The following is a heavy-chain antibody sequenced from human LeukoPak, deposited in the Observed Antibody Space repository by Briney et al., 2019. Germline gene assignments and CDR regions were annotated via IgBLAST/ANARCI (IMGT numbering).Heavy chain of an antibody. J-gene: IGHJ4*02. D-gene: IGHD2-15*01. V-gene: IGHV1-18*01. CDR1: GYTFTSYG. CDR2: ISAYNGNT. CDR3: ARDRDSGGSCNFDY. Sequence: ASVKVSCKASGYTFTSYGISWVRQAPGQGLEWMGWISAYNGNTNYAQKLQGRVTMSTDTCTSTAYMELRSLRSDDTAVYYCARDRDSGGSCNFDYWGQGTLVTVSS.